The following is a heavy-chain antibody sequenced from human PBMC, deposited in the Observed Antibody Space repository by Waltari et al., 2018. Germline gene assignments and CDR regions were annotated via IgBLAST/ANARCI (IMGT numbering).Heavy chain of an antibody. V-gene: IGHV3-30-3*01. CDR2: MTYDGSNR. CDR3: ARLLHWPNGLDY. J-gene: IGHJ4*02. CDR1: GFSFSTYE. Sequence: QVQLVGSGGGVVQPGKSLRLSCAASGFSFSTYEMHWVRQAPGRGLEWVAVMTYDGSNRYYGDSVKGRVTISRDNSKNTLYLQMKSLRPEDTAVYHCARLLHWPNGLDYWGQGTLVTVSS. D-gene: IGHD1-1*01.